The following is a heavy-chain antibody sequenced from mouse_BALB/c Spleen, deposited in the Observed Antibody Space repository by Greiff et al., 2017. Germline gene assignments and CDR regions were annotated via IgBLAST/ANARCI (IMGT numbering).Heavy chain of an antibody. CDR3: ASTTNWYFDV. V-gene: IGHV5-6*01. CDR1: GFTFSSYG. J-gene: IGHJ1*01. CDR2: ISSGGSYT. Sequence: EVQLVESGADLVKPGGSLKLSCAASGFTFSSYGMSWVRQTPDKRLEWVATISSGGSYTYYPDSVKGRFTISRDNAKNTLYLQMSSLKSEDTAMYYCASTTNWYFDVWGAGTTVTVSS. D-gene: IGHD1-1*01.